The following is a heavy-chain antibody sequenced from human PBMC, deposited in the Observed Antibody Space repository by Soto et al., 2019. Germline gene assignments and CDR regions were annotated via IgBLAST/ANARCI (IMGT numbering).Heavy chain of an antibody. CDR1: GFTFSSYG. V-gene: IGHV3-33*01. CDR3: ARDGSGSYYPQYFDY. D-gene: IGHD3-10*01. CDR2: IWYDGSNK. J-gene: IGHJ4*02. Sequence: GGSLRLSCAASGFTFSSYGMHWVRQAPGKGLEWVAVIWYDGSNKYYADSVKGRFTISRDNSKNTLYLQMNSLRAEDTAVYYCARDGSGSYYPQYFDYWGQGTLVTVSS.